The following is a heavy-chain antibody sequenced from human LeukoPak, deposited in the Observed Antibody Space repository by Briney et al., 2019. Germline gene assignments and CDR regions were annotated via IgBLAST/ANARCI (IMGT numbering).Heavy chain of an antibody. J-gene: IGHJ4*02. CDR1: GYTFTSYS. V-gene: IGHV1-18*01. D-gene: IGHD3-22*01. CDR3: AREFDSSGHLSRSDY. CDR2: ISAYNGNT. Sequence: GASVKVSCKASGYTFTSYSISWVRQAPGQGLEWMGWISAYNGNTNYAQKLQGRVTMTTDTSTSTAYMELRSLRSDDTAVYYCAREFDSSGHLSRSDYWGQGTLVTVSS.